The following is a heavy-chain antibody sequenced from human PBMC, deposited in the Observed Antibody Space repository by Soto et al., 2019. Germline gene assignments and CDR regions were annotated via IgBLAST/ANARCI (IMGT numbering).Heavy chain of an antibody. J-gene: IGHJ6*02. V-gene: IGHV1-3*05. Sequence: QAQLVQSGAEEKKPGASVKVYCKASGYTFTSYAMHWVRQAPGQRLDWMGWINAGNGNTKYSQKFQGRVTMTRDTSASTAYMELSSLRSEDTAVYYCARDDPSTYYYGMDVWGQGTTFTFSS. CDR1: GYTFTSYA. D-gene: IGHD2-2*01. CDR3: ARDDPSTYYYGMDV. CDR2: INAGNGNT.